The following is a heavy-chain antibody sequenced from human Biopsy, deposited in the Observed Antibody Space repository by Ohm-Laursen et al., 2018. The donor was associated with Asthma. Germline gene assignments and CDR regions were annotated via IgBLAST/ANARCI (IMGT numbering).Heavy chain of an antibody. CDR3: ARGYSGSDRIVYYYSGLEV. CDR1: GDSFSNYA. D-gene: IGHD5-12*01. V-gene: IGHV1-69*13. CDR2: LIPVLGTP. J-gene: IGHJ6*02. Sequence: VTISCKASGDSFSNYAISWVRQAPGQGLEWMGGLIPVLGTPDHAQMFEGRVTITADESTSTAYMELSSLSSEDTAVYYCARGYSGSDRIVYYYSGLEVWGQGTTVTVSS.